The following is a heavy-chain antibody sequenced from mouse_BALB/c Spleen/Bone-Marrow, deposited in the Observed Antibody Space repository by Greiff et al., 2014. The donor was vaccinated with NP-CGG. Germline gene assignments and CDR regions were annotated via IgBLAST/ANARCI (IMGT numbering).Heavy chain of an antibody. D-gene: IGHD1-2*01. Sequence: EVQLQESGAELVKPGASVKLSCTASGFNIEDTYMHWVKQRPEQGLEWIGRIDPANGNTKYDPKFQGKATITADTSSNTDYLQLSSLTSEDAAVDYCAEITTAAYYVMDYWGQGTSVTVSS. CDR2: IDPANGNT. J-gene: IGHJ4*01. V-gene: IGHV14-3*02. CDR3: AEITTAAYYVMDY. CDR1: GFNIEDTY.